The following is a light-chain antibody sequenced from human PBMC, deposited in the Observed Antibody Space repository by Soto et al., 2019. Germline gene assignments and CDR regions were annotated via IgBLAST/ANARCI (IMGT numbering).Light chain of an antibody. Sequence: DIQMTQSPSSLSASVGDRVTITCRGSQSISSYLNWYQQKPGKAPKLLIYAASSLQSGVPSRFSRSGSGTDFTLTISSLQPEDFATYYCQQSYSTPPITFGQGTRLEIK. CDR1: QSISSY. CDR2: AAS. J-gene: IGKJ5*01. CDR3: QQSYSTPPIT. V-gene: IGKV1-39*01.